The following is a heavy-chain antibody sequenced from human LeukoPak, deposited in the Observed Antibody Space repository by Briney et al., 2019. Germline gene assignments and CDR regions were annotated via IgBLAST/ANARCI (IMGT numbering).Heavy chain of an antibody. D-gene: IGHD2-2*01. CDR3: ARDMHSSYEY. Sequence: GWSLRLSCAASGFTFSAYWMSWLRQAPGRGLEWVASIKQDGGEKYYVDSVMGRFTISKDNAKNSLYLQMNSLRVEDTAVYYCARDMHSSYEYWGQGTLVSVSS. V-gene: IGHV3-7*05. J-gene: IGHJ4*02. CDR1: GFTFSAYW. CDR2: IKQDGGEK.